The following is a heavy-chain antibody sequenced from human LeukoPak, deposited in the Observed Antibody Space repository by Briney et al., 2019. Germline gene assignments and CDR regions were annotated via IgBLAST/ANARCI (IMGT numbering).Heavy chain of an antibody. V-gene: IGHV3-30*14. CDR1: GFILSNYP. Sequence: AGSLTLSCAVSGFILSNYPMHWLRQAPAKGLAGVAAISYDGSKKYYADSVKGRFTISRDNSKNTLYVQINSLRADDTAVYYCATQQTYGIVRDTAFDIWGQGTKVTISS. J-gene: IGHJ3*02. CDR3: ATQQTYGIVRDTAFDI. CDR2: ISYDGSKK. D-gene: IGHD2-21*01.